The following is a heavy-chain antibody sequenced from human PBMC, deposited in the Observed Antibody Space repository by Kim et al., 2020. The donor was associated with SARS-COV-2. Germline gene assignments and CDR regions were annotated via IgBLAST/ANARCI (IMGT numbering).Heavy chain of an antibody. D-gene: IGHD3-22*01. J-gene: IGHJ4*02. CDR3: ARLDSYYDPFEAFDY. Sequence: GESLKISCKGSGYSFTSYWIGWVRQMPGKGLEWMGIIYPGDSDTRYSASFQGQVTISADKSISTAYLQWSSLKASDTAIYYCARLDSYYDPFEAFDYWCQGTLVTVSS. V-gene: IGHV5-51*01. CDR2: IYPGDSDT. CDR1: GYSFTSYW.